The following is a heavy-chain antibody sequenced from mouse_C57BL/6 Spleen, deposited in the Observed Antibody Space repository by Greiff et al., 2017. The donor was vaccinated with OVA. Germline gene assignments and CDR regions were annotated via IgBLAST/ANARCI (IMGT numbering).Heavy chain of an antibody. V-gene: IGHV1-54*01. CDR3: ARAGDYGSYGAMDY. CDR1: GYAFTNYL. J-gene: IGHJ4*01. CDR2: INPGGGGT. D-gene: IGHD2-1*01. Sequence: VQLQQSGAELVRPGTSVKVSCKASGYAFTNYLIEWVKQRPGQGLEWIGVINPGGGGTNYNEKFKGKATLTADKSSSTAYMQLSSLTSEDSAVYFCARAGDYGSYGAMDYWGKGTSVTVSS.